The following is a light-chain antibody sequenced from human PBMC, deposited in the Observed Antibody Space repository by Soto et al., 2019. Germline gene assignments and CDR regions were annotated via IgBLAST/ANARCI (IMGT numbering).Light chain of an antibody. CDR1: QSISTW. CDR3: QQYYTSSWP. J-gene: IGKJ1*01. Sequence: DIQMTQSPSTLSASVGDRVTITCRASQSISTWLAWYQQKPWKAPQVLIYQASSLQSGVPSRFSGSGSGTEFTLTIRSLQPDYFATYYCQQYYTSSWPFGQGTKVEI. CDR2: QAS. V-gene: IGKV1-5*03.